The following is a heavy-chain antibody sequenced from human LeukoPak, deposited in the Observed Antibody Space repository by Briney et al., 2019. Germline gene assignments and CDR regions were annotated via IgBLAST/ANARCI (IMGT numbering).Heavy chain of an antibody. J-gene: IGHJ4*02. V-gene: IGHV5-51*01. CDR3: TRIATMVRGVIIALDY. CDR2: IYPGDSDT. D-gene: IGHD3-10*01. Sequence: GESLKISCKGSGYSFTSYWIGWVRQMPGKGVEWMGIIYPGDSDTRYSPSFQGQVTISADKSISTAYLQWSSLKASDTAMYYCTRIATMVRGVIIALDYWGQGTLVTVSS. CDR1: GYSFTSYW.